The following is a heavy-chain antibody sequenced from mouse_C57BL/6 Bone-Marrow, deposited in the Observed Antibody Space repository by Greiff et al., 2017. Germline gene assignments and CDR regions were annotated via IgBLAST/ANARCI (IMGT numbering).Heavy chain of an antibody. CDR1: GFNITDYY. CDR3: TTYIYYDYSAWFAY. CDR2: IDPEDGDT. Sequence: VQLQQSGAELVRPGASVKLSCTASGFNITDYYMHWVKQRPEQGLEWIGRIDPEDGDTEYAPKFQGKDTMTADTSSNTAYLQLSSLTSEDTAVYYGTTYIYYDYSAWFAYWGQGTLVTVSA. D-gene: IGHD2-4*01. V-gene: IGHV14-1*01. J-gene: IGHJ3*01.